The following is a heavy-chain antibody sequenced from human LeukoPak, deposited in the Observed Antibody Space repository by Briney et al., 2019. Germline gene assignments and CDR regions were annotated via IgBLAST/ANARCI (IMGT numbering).Heavy chain of an antibody. CDR2: IHYTGSS. CDR3: ARHEGSYSDTSGCNFHS. Sequence: SETLSLTCTVSGDSISGSRYYWGWIRQPPGKGLEWIGGIHYTGSSYYNPSLKSRVTVSVDTSKNYFSLKLSSVTAADSAVYYCARHEGSYSDTSGCNFHSWGQGTLVTVSS. CDR1: GDSISGSRYY. V-gene: IGHV4-39*01. D-gene: IGHD3-22*01. J-gene: IGHJ4*02.